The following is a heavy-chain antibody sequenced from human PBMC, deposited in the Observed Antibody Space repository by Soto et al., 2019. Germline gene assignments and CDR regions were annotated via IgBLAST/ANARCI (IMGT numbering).Heavy chain of an antibody. CDR2: IKQDGSEK. J-gene: IGHJ6*02. CDR1: GFTFSAHW. V-gene: IGHV3-7*04. D-gene: IGHD3-22*01. Sequence: GGSLRLSCAASGFTFSAHWMSWVRQAPGKGLEWVASIKQDGSEKFSVDSVKGRFTISRDNGKKSLFLQMNSLRDEDTAVYYCARVVVVIPPGYYYAMDVWGQGTTVTV. CDR3: ARVVVVIPPGYYYAMDV.